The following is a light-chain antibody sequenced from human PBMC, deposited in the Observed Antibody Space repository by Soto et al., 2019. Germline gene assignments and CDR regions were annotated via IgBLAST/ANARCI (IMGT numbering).Light chain of an antibody. CDR1: QSISSY. CDR3: QQSYSTPYT. J-gene: IGKJ2*01. V-gene: IGKV1-39*01. Sequence: DIQMTQSPSSLSASVGDRVTITCRASQSISSYLNWYQQKPGKAPKLLIYAASSLQSVVPSRFSGSGSGTDFTLTISSLQPEDFATYYCQQSYSTPYTFGPGPKLEIK. CDR2: AAS.